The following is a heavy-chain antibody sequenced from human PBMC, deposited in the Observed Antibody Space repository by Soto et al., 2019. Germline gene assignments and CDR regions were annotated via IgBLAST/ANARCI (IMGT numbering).Heavy chain of an antibody. CDR1: GYTFTSYY. V-gene: IGHV1-46*03. CDR2: INPSGGST. CDR3: ARGAGSYYYFFHFHLDF. Sequence: ASVKVSCKASGYTFTSYYMHWVRQAPGQGLEWMGIINPSGGSTSYAQKFQGRVTMTRDTSTSTVYMELSSLRSEDTAVYYCARGAGSYYYFFHFHLDFWGKGTTVTVSS. D-gene: IGHD3-10*01. J-gene: IGHJ6*03.